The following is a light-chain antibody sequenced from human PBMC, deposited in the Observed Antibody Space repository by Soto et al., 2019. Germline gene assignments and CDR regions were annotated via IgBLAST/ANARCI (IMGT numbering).Light chain of an antibody. CDR2: DVS. CDR3: QSYDSSLHVV. Sequence: QSALTQPRSVSGSPGQSVTISCTGTSSDVGGYNYVSWYQQHPGKAPKLMIYDVSKRPSGVPDRFSGSKSGNTASLAITGLQAEDEADYYCQSYDSSLHVVFGGGTKLTVL. V-gene: IGLV2-11*01. CDR1: SSDVGGYNY. J-gene: IGLJ2*01.